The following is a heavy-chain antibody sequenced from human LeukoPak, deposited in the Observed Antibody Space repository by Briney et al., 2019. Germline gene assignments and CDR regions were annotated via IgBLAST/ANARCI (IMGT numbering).Heavy chain of an antibody. CDR1: GFTFSTYG. D-gene: IGHD5-24*01. CDR2: LNNNGANT. J-gene: IGHJ4*02. CDR3: ARHPATMNTLFDY. V-gene: IGHV3-23*01. Sequence: GGTLRLSRAASGFTFSTYGMSWVRQAPGKGLEWVSGLNNNGANTYYADSVKGRFTISRDNSKNTLYLQMNSLRADDTAVYYCARHPATMNTLFDYWGQGTLVTVSS.